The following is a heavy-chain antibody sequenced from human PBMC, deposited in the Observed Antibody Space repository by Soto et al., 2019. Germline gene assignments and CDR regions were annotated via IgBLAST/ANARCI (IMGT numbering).Heavy chain of an antibody. V-gene: IGHV3-7*03. D-gene: IGHD2-2*01. Sequence: EVQLVESGGGLVQPGGSLRLSCAASGFTFSSYWMSWVRQAPGKGLEWVANIKQDGSEKYYVDSVKGRLTISRDNAKNSLYLQMNSLRAEDTAVYYCARDSFVVVPAAMGGFDPWGQGTLVTVSS. CDR2: IKQDGSEK. J-gene: IGHJ5*02. CDR1: GFTFSSYW. CDR3: ARDSFVVVPAAMGGFDP.